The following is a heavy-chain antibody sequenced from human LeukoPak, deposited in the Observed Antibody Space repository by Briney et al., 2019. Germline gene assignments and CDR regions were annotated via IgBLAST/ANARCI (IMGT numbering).Heavy chain of an antibody. CDR3: ARDEYSSSYTDY. CDR1: GFTFSSYS. J-gene: IGHJ4*02. D-gene: IGHD6-6*01. CDR2: ISSSSSYI. Sequence: GGSLRLSCAASGFTFSSYSMNCVRQAPGKGLEWVSSISSSSSYIYYADSVKGRFTISRDNAKNSLYLQMNSLRAEDTAVYYCARDEYSSSYTDYWGQGTLVTVSS. V-gene: IGHV3-21*01.